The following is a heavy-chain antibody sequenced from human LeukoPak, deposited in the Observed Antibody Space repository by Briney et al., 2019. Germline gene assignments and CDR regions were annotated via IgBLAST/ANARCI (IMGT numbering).Heavy chain of an antibody. V-gene: IGHV4-39*07. Sequence: SETLSLTCTVSGGSISSYYWGWIRQPPGKGLEWIGSIYYSGSTYYNPSLKSRVTISVDTSKNQFSLKLSSVTAADTAVYYCAREYSSSDFDYWGQGTLVTVSS. CDR1: GGSISSYY. J-gene: IGHJ4*02. CDR2: IYYSGST. D-gene: IGHD6-6*01. CDR3: AREYSSSDFDY.